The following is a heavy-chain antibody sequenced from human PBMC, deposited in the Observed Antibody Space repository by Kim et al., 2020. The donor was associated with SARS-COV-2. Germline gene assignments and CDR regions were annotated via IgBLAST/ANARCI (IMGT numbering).Heavy chain of an antibody. J-gene: IGHJ5*02. CDR3: ARYSSGWSLRGWFDP. D-gene: IGHD6-19*01. V-gene: IGHV4-59*10. Sequence: PSLKSRVTISVDTSKNQFSLKLSSVTAADTAVYYCARYSSGWSLRGWFDPWGQGTLVTVSS.